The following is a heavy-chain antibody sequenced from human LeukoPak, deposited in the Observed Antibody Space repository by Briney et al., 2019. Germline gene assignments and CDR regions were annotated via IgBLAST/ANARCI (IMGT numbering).Heavy chain of an antibody. CDR3: VSSPGSSSWRSTIDY. CDR1: GGTFSSYT. Sequence: SVKVSCKASGGTFSSYTISWVRQAPGQGLEWMGRIIPILGIANYAQKFQGRVTITADKSTSTAYMELSSLRSEDTAVYYCVSSPGSSSWRSTIDYWGQGTLVTVSS. CDR2: IIPILGIA. D-gene: IGHD6-13*01. V-gene: IGHV1-69*02. J-gene: IGHJ4*02.